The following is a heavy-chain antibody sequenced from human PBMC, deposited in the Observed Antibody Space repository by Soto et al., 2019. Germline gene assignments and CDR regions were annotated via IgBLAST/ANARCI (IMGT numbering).Heavy chain of an antibody. CDR1: GFTFSGYW. Sequence: GESLKISCAASGFTFSGYWMTWVRQAPGKGLEWVADIKKGGTEKYYVDSVKGRFTISRDNAKKSVYLQMNGLTAEDTAVYRCARGPSYSDYSNDWFFDSWGQGALVTVS. CDR2: IKKGGTEK. CDR3: ARGPSYSDYSNDWFFDS. J-gene: IGHJ4*02. V-gene: IGHV3-7*03. D-gene: IGHD3-9*01.